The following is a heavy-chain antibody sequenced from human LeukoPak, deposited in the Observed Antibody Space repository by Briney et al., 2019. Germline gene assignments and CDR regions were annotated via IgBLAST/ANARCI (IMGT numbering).Heavy chain of an antibody. CDR3: VRDPSYGSSWYYYMDV. J-gene: IGHJ6*03. Sequence: PGGSLRLSCAASGFTFSSYWMSWVRQAPGNGLEWVANIKQDGSEKYYVDSVKGRFTISRDNSKNSLYLQMDSLRVEDTAVYYCVRDPSYGSSWYYYMDVWGEGTTVTVSS. CDR2: IKQDGSEK. V-gene: IGHV3-7*01. CDR1: GFTFSSYW. D-gene: IGHD6-13*01.